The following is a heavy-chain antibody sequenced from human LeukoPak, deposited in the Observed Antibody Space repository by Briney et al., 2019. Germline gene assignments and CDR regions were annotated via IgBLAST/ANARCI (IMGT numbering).Heavy chain of an antibody. CDR1: RFTFSSYG. V-gene: IGHV3-30*02. CDR3: AKRSVELRSFDY. D-gene: IGHD1-7*01. J-gene: IGHJ4*02. Sequence: GGSLRLSCAASRFTFSSYGMHWVRQAPGKGLEWVAFIRYDGSNKYYADSVKGRFTISRDNSKNTLYLQMNSLRAEDTAVYYCAKRSVELRSFDYWGQGTLVTVSS. CDR2: IRYDGSNK.